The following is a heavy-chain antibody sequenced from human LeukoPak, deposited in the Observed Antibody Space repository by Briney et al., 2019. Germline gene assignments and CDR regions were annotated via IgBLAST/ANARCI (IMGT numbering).Heavy chain of an antibody. CDR3: TTIEWELPRT. CDR2: IRSKTYGGTT. J-gene: IGHJ5*02. CDR1: GFTFGVYA. Sequence: GRSLRLSCRTAGFTFGVYAMSWVRQAPGKGLEWVGFIRSKTYGGTTEYDASVKDRFTISRDDSKSIAYLQINSLKTEDTGVYYCTTIEWELPRTWGQGTLVTVST. D-gene: IGHD1-26*01. V-gene: IGHV3-49*04.